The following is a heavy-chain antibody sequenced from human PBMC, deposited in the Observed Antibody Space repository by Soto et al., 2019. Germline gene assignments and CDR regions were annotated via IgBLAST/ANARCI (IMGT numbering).Heavy chain of an antibody. CDR3: AKYEDSWEAFDY. D-gene: IGHD1-26*01. V-gene: IGHV1-46*01. J-gene: IGHJ4*02. Sequence: GAPVKVSCKASGYTFSTYHIHWVRQAPGQGLEWMGIINPSGGSTSYAQKFQGRVTMTRDTSTSTVYMELSSLRSEDTAVYYCAKYEDSWEAFDYWGQGTLVTVSS. CDR1: GYTFSTYH. CDR2: INPSGGST.